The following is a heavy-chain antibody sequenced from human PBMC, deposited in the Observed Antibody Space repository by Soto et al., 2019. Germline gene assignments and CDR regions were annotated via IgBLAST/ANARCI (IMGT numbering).Heavy chain of an antibody. V-gene: IGHV4-39*01. CDR1: GGSISSSSYY. Sequence: SETLSLTCTVSGGSISSSSYYWGWIRQPPGKGLEWIGSIYYSGSTYYNPSLKSRVTISVDTSKNQFSLKLSSVTAADTAVYYCARHSRIAVAGSEYFQHWGQGTLVTVSS. D-gene: IGHD6-19*01. CDR3: ARHSRIAVAGSEYFQH. CDR2: IYYSGST. J-gene: IGHJ1*01.